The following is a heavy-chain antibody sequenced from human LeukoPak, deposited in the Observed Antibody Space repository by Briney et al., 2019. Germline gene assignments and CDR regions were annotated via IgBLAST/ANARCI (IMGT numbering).Heavy chain of an antibody. Sequence: GRSLRLACPASGSTFSSYAMSWVRQAPGKGLECVSSISGSGGSTYYADSVNGRFTISRDNSKNTLYMQLNSLRAEDTAVYYCAKERDSSWYGYFDYWGQGTLVTVSS. V-gene: IGHV3-23*01. J-gene: IGHJ4*02. CDR3: AKERDSSWYGYFDY. CDR1: GSTFSSYA. D-gene: IGHD6-13*01. CDR2: ISGSGGST.